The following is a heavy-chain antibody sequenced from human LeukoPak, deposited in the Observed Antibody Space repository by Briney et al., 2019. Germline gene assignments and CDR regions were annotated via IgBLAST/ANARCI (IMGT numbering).Heavy chain of an antibody. J-gene: IGHJ4*02. D-gene: IGHD2-15*01. CDR3: AKDPRGDCSGGSCYYLDY. Sequence: GGSLRLSCAASGFTFSSYAMSWVPQAPGKGLEWVSAISGSGGNTYYADSVKGRFTISRDNSKNTLYLQMNSLRAEDTAVYYCAKDPRGDCSGGSCYYLDYWGQGTLVTVSS. V-gene: IGHV3-23*01. CDR2: ISGSGGNT. CDR1: GFTFSSYA.